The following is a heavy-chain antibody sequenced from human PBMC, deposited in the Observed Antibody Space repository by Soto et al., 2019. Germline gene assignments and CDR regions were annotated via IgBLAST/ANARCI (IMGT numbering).Heavy chain of an antibody. J-gene: IGHJ6*03. CDR3: ARGFRGYSGYPLPYYYYLAV. CDR2: IYYGGST. CDR1: GGSISSSSYY. D-gene: IGHD5-12*01. Sequence: SETLSLTCTVSGGSISSSSYYWVLIRQPPGKGLEWIGSIYYGGSTYYNPSLKSRVTISVDTSKNQFSLKLSSVTAADTAVYYCARGFRGYSGYPLPYYYYLAVWGKGTTVTVSS. V-gene: IGHV4-39*01.